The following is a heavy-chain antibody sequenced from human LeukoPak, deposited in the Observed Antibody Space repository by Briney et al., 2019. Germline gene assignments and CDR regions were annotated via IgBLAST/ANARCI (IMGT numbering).Heavy chain of an antibody. J-gene: IGHJ4*02. CDR3: ARDAAPFSGLSVAGYFDF. Sequence: PSETLSLTCSVSGGSISGFFWSWIRQSPRKGLEWLGFINNGGTTNYNPSLKNRITISVDTSKNQFSLRLSSVAAANTAVYYCARDAAPFSGLSVAGYFDFWGQGTLVTVSS. V-gene: IGHV4-59*01. CDR2: INNGGTT. D-gene: IGHD6-19*01. CDR1: GGSISGFF.